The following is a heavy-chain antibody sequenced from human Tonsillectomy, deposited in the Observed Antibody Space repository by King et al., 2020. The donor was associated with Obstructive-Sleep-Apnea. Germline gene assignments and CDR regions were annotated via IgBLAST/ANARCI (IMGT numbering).Heavy chain of an antibody. CDR1: GFTFDDYA. J-gene: IGHJ6*02. CDR3: AKDTGPGAYYYYYGMEV. D-gene: IGHD4/OR15-4a*01. CDR2: ISWNSGSI. V-gene: IGHV3-9*01. Sequence: VQLVESGGGLVQPGRSLRLSCAASGFTFDDYAMHWVRQAPGKGLEWVSGISWNSGSIGYADSVKGRFTISRDNAKNSLYLQMNSLRAEDTALYYCAKDTGPGAYYYYYGMEVWGQGTTVTVSS.